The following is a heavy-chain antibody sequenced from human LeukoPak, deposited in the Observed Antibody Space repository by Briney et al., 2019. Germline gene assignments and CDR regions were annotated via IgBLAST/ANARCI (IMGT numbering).Heavy chain of an antibody. CDR1: GGTFSSYA. Sequence: GASVTVSCTASGGTFSSYAISWVRQAPGQGLEWMGGIIPIFGTANYAQKFQGRVTITADESTSTAYMELSSLRSEDTAVYYCARDLGYCSGGSCFGFDPWGQGTLVTVSS. J-gene: IGHJ5*02. D-gene: IGHD2-15*01. V-gene: IGHV1-69*13. CDR2: IIPIFGTA. CDR3: ARDLGYCSGGSCFGFDP.